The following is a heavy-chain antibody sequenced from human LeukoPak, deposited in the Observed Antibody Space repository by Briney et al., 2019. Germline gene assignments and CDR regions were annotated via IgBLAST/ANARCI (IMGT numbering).Heavy chain of an antibody. Sequence: PGGSLRLSCAASGFTFDDYGMTWVRQAPGKGLEWVSAINWNGGSTGYADSVKGRFTISRDNAKNSLYLQMNSLRAEDTAVYYCASGKGYSGYVGSFDYWGQGTLVTVSS. J-gene: IGHJ4*02. CDR1: GFTFDDYG. D-gene: IGHD5-12*01. V-gene: IGHV3-20*04. CDR3: ASGKGYSGYVGSFDY. CDR2: INWNGGST.